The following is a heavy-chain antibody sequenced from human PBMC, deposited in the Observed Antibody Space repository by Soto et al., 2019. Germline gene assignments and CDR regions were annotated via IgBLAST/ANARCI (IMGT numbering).Heavy chain of an antibody. V-gene: IGHV2-70*01. D-gene: IGHD4-17*01. CDR1: GFSLSTSGMC. J-gene: IGHJ4*02. CDR3: ARMTSIYGDNGGFDY. Sequence: SGPTLVNPTQTLTLTCTFSGFSLSTSGMCVSWIRQPPGKALEWLALIDWDDDKYYSTSLKTRLTISKDTSKNQVVLTMTNMDPVDTATYYCARMTSIYGDNGGFDYWGQGTLVTVSS. CDR2: IDWDDDK.